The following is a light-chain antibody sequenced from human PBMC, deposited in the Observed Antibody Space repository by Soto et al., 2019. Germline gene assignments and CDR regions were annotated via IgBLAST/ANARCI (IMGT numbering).Light chain of an antibody. CDR1: QSVTTRH. CDR2: GAS. V-gene: IGKV3-20*01. Sequence: ENVLTPSPGTLSLSPGERATLSCRASQSVTTRHLAWYQQKPGQAPRLLIYGASSRAAGIPDRFSGSGSGTDFTRTISRLEPEDFAMYYCQQYHNSPRTFGQGTKVEIK. J-gene: IGKJ1*01. CDR3: QQYHNSPRT.